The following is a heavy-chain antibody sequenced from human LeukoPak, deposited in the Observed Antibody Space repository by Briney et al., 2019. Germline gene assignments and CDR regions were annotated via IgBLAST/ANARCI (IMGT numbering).Heavy chain of an antibody. J-gene: IGHJ6*04. CDR2: IYHSGST. Sequence: SGTLSLTCAVSGGSISSSNWWRWVRQPPGKGLEWIGEIYHSGSTNYNPSLKSRVTISVDKSKNQFSLKLSSVTAADTAVYYCARIVVVWEGLKRYYYGMDVWGKGTTVTVSS. D-gene: IGHD2-2*01. CDR1: GGSISSSNW. CDR3: ARIVVVWEGLKRYYYGMDV. V-gene: IGHV4-4*02.